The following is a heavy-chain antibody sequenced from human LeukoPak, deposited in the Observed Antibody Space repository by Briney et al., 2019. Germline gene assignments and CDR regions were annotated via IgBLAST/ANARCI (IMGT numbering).Heavy chain of an antibody. V-gene: IGHV3-21*01. Sequence: GGSLRLSCVASGLTFSLYNMNWVRQAPGKGLEWVSSISGSDNYIFYADSMKGRFTISRDNAKNSLFLQMDSLRAEDTAVYYCARDEGLPAEYFQHWGQGTLVTVSS. CDR3: ARDEGLPAEYFQH. CDR1: GLTFSLYN. J-gene: IGHJ1*01. D-gene: IGHD4-11*01. CDR2: ISGSDNYI.